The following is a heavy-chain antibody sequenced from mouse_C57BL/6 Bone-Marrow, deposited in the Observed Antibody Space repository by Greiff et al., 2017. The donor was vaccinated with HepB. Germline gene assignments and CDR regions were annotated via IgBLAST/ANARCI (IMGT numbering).Heavy chain of an antibody. CDR1: GYAFSSYW. CDR3: ARSRWGYYYDY. Sequence: QVQLQQPGAELVKPGASVKISCKASGYAFSSYWMNWVKQRPGKGLEWIGQIYPGDGDTNYNGKFKGKATLTADKSSSTAYMQLSSLTSEDSAVYFCARSRWGYYYDYWGQGTTLTVSS. D-gene: IGHD2-3*01. J-gene: IGHJ2*01. V-gene: IGHV1-80*01. CDR2: IYPGDGDT.